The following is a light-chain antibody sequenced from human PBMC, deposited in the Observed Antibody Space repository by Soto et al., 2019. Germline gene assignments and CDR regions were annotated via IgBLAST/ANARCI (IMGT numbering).Light chain of an antibody. CDR1: EIITNR. CDR2: DAS. CDR3: QQYYSYPPT. J-gene: IGKJ1*01. V-gene: IGKV1-5*01. Sequence: DIQMTQSPSTLSASVGDRVTITCRASEIITNRLAWYQQKPGKAPKVLIYDASNLESGVPSRFSGSGSGTDFTLTISCLQSEDFATYYCQQYYSYPPTFGQGTKVDIK.